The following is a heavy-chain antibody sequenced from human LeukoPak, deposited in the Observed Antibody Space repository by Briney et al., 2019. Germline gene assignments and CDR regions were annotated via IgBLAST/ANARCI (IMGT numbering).Heavy chain of an antibody. CDR1: GYTFTSYG. J-gene: IGHJ1*01. CDR3: ARDHQYSSGWYTLTGSEYFQH. Sequence: ASVKVSCKASGYTFTSYGISWVRQAPGQGLEWMGWISAYNGNTNYAQKLQGRVTMTTDTSTSTAYMELRSLRSDDTAVYYCARDHQYSSGWYTLTGSEYFQHWGQGTLVTVSS. V-gene: IGHV1-18*01. CDR2: ISAYNGNT. D-gene: IGHD6-19*01.